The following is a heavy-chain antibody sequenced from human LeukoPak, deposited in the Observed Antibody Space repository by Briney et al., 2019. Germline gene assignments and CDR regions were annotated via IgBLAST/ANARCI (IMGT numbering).Heavy chain of an antibody. D-gene: IGHD6-19*01. CDR2: IIPILGIA. V-gene: IGHV1-69*04. CDR3: ARGSGWYGGFDY. Sequence: ASVKVSCKASGYTFTSYYMHWVRQAPGQGLEWMGRIIPILGIANYAQKFQGRVTITADKSTSTAYMELSSLRSEDTAVYYCARGSGWYGGFDYWGQGTLVTVSS. CDR1: GYTFTSYY. J-gene: IGHJ4*02.